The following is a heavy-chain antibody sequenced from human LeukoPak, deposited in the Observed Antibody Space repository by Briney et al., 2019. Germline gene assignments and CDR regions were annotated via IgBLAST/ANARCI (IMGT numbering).Heavy chain of an antibody. V-gene: IGHV6-1*01. CDR2: TYYRSKWYN. CDR3: ARDTVLMVYAMEEFDY. CDR1: GDSVSSNSAA. Sequence: KLSQTLSLTCAISGDSVSSNSAAWNWIRQSPSRGLVWLGRTYYRSKWYNDYAVSVKSRITINPDTSKNQFSLQLNSVTPEDTAVYYCARDTVLMVYAMEEFDYWGQGTLVTVSS. D-gene: IGHD2-8*01. J-gene: IGHJ4*02.